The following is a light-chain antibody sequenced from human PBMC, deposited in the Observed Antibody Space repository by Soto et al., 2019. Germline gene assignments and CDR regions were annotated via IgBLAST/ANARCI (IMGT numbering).Light chain of an antibody. CDR2: WAS. CDR1: QSLFYRSYNKDY. J-gene: IGKJ1*01. Sequence: DIIMHQSPDSLAVSLGERATINYKSSQSLFYRSYNKDYLAWYQQKPGQPPRLLIYWASTRESGVSDRFSGSGSGTDFTLTVTAMQAEDVAVYYCQQYFNTPWTFGQGTKVEI. CDR3: QQYFNTPWT. V-gene: IGKV4-1*01.